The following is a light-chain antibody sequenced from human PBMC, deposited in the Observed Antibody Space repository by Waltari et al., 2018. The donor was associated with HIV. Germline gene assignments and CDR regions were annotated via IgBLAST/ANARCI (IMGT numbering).Light chain of an antibody. V-gene: IGLV2-8*01. CDR3: SSYAGSKNRVV. Sequence: QSALTQSPSASGSPGQAVTISCTGTSSAIGSYDYVSWYQQHPGKAPKLIIYDVDKRHSGVPDRFSGSKSGNTASLTVSGLQTEDEATYYCSSYAGSKNRVVFGGGTFLTVL. CDR1: SSAIGSYDY. CDR2: DVD. J-gene: IGLJ2*01.